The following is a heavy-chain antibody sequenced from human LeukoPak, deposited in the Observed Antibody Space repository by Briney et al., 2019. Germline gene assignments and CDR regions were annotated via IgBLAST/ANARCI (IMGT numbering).Heavy chain of an antibody. D-gene: IGHD3-16*01. CDR1: GFSFHNFG. CDR3: AKADTPLPLRGPYFDY. J-gene: IGHJ4*02. CDR2: ISGSGDTT. V-gene: IGHV3-23*01. Sequence: GGSLRLSCAASGFSFHNFGMSWVRQAPGKGLEWVSTISGSGDTTYYADSVKGGFTISKDNSMNTLYLQRNSLRVEDTAVYFCAKADTPLPLRGPYFDYWGQGTLVTVSS.